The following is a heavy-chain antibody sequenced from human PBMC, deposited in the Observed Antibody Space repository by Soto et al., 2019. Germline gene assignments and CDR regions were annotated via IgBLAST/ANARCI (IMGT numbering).Heavy chain of an antibody. Sequence: SGPTLVNPTQTLTLTCSFYGFSLSTSGVGVGWVRQSPGKALEWLALIYWSGDEHYRPSLRSRLNITKDTSKNQVVLIMTNMDPVDTATYYCSRGLATLPVFAFDVWGQGTTVTVSS. D-gene: IGHD6-6*01. J-gene: IGHJ3*01. CDR2: IYWSGDE. V-gene: IGHV2-5*01. CDR3: SRGLATLPVFAFDV. CDR1: GFSLSTSGVG.